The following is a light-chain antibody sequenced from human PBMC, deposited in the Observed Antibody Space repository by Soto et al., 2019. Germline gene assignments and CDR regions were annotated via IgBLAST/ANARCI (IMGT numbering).Light chain of an antibody. V-gene: IGLV2-18*02. CDR1: RSDVGTYNR. J-gene: IGLJ3*02. CDR3: CSYTSSSTWV. CDR2: EVS. Sequence: QSVLTQPPSVSGSPGQSVTISCTGTRSDVGTYNRVSWYQQPPGTAPKLMIYEVSNRPSGVPDRFSGSKSGNTASLTISGLQAEYEADYYCCSYTSSSTWVFGGGTKLTVL.